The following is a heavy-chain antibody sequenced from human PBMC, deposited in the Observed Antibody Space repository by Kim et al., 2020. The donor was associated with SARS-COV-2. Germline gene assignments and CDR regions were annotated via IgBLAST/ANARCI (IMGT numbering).Heavy chain of an antibody. V-gene: IGHV3-33*01. CDR3: ARDLGECSNGICNSYFDF. J-gene: IGHJ4*02. D-gene: IGHD3-16*01. CDR1: GFSFSDYG. CDR2: MWSDGTNI. Sequence: GGSLRLSCVASGFSFSDYGMNWVRQAPGKGLEWLTVMWSDGTNIYYADSVKGRFTISRDNSKNTLYLQMNSLSAEDMAVYHCARDLGECSNGICNSYFDFWGQGTPVTVSS.